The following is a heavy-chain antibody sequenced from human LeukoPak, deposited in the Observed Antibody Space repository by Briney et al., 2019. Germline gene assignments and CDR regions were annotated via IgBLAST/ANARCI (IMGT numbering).Heavy chain of an antibody. CDR2: ISGGGSYT. D-gene: IGHD6-19*01. V-gene: IGHV3-23*01. CDR3: AKRITVSAGYYLDS. CDR1: GFSFSSFA. Sequence: GGSLRLSCVGSGFSFSSFAMSWVRQAPGKGLEWVSTISGGGSYTYFADSVKGRFSVSRDDSKSMHFLQMNSLRPEDTALYFCAKRITVSAGYYLDSWGRGTLVTVSS. J-gene: IGHJ4*02.